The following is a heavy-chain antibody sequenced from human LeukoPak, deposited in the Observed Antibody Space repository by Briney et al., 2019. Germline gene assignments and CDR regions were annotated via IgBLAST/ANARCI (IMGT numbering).Heavy chain of an antibody. D-gene: IGHD4-23*01. CDR2: IYYSGST. CDR1: GGSISSSSYY. Sequence: SETLSLTCTVSGGSISSSSYYWGWIRQPPGKGLEWIGSIYYSGSTYYNPSLKSRVTISVDKSKNQFSLKLSSVTAADTAVYYCARGSDYGGNSYYYYGMDVWGQGTTVTVSS. V-gene: IGHV4-39*07. CDR3: ARGSDYGGNSYYYYGMDV. J-gene: IGHJ6*02.